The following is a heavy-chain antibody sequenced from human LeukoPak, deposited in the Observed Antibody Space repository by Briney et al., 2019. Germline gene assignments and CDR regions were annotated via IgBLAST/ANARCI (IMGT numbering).Heavy chain of an antibody. V-gene: IGHV3-23*01. J-gene: IGHJ4*02. CDR3: ARAPVTSCRGAFCYPFDL. CDR2: TSSSDDGT. D-gene: IGHD2-21*01. Sequence: PGGSLRLSCAASGFPLSSYAMSWVRQVPGKGLEWVSATSSSDDGTYHADSVRGRFTIYRDNFRNTLYLQMNRLRVEDAALYYCARAPVTSCRGAFCYPFDLWGPGVLVTVSS. CDR1: GFPLSSYA.